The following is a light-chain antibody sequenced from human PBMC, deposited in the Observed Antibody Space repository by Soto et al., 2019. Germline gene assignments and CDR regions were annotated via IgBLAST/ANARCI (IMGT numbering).Light chain of an antibody. J-gene: IGKJ1*01. CDR2: SAS. V-gene: IGKV3-20*01. CDR3: QQYGSSPPEWT. CDR1: QSVSSTY. Sequence: EIVLTQSPGTLSLSPGERATLSCRASQSVSSTYLAWYQQKPGQAPRLLIFSASIRATGIPDRFRGSGSGTDFTLTISRLEPEDFAVYYCQQYGSSPPEWTFGQGTKVEIK.